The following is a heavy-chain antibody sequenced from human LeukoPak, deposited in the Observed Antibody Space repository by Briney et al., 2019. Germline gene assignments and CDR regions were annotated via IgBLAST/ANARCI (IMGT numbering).Heavy chain of an antibody. J-gene: IGHJ6*03. Sequence: PSETLSLTCTVSGGSISSYYWSWIRQPPGKGLEWIGYIYYSGSTNYNPSLKSRVTISVDTSKNQFSLKLSSVTAADTAVYYCARNGYSYGTLDYYYYMDVWGKGTTVTVSS. CDR2: IYYSGST. CDR3: ARNGYSYGTLDYYYYMDV. CDR1: GGSISSYY. V-gene: IGHV4-59*13. D-gene: IGHD5-18*01.